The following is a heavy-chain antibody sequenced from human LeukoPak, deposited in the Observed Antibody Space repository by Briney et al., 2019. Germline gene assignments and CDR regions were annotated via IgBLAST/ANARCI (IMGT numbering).Heavy chain of an antibody. CDR2: ISYDGKIK. Sequence: GGSLRLTCAASGFTFRTSPMHWVRQAPGKGLEWVAVISYDGKIKVYADSVKGRFTISRDIAKNMLYLEMNSLRTEDTAVYYCARDPQRGAPDYFDSWGQGTLVTVSS. CDR1: GFTFRTSP. V-gene: IGHV3-30*04. D-gene: IGHD6-25*01. J-gene: IGHJ4*02. CDR3: ARDPQRGAPDYFDS.